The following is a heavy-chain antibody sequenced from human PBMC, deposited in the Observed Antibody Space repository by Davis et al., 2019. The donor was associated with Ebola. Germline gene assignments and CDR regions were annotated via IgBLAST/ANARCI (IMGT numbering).Heavy chain of an antibody. CDR2: IKSDGIST. Sequence: HTGGSLRLSCVASGFSFSTTWMHWVRHAPGKGLVWLTRIKSDGISTTYADSVKGRFTISRDNAKNTLYLQMNSLRAEDTAVYYCARDRIAVYYYYGMDVWGQGTTVTVSS. D-gene: IGHD6-19*01. CDR1: GFSFSTTW. V-gene: IGHV3-74*01. CDR3: ARDRIAVYYYYGMDV. J-gene: IGHJ6*02.